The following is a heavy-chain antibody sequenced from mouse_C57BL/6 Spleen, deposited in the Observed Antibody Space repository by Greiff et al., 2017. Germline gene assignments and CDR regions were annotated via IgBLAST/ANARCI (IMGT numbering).Heavy chain of an antibody. D-gene: IGHD2-3*01. CDR2: IDPEVGET. V-gene: IGHV14-2*01. CDR1: GFNIKDYY. CDR3: ARGGWFMDY. Sequence: EVKLEESGAELVKPGASVKLSCTASGFNIKDYYMHWVKQRTEQGLEWIGRIDPEVGETKYAPKFQGKATITADTSSNTADLQLSSLTSEDTAVYYCARGGWFMDYWGQGTSVTVSS. J-gene: IGHJ4*01.